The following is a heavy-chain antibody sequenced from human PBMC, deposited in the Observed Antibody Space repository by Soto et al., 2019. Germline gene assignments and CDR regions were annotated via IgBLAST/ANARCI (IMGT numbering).Heavy chain of an antibody. CDR2: IIPIFGTA. J-gene: IGHJ5*02. Sequence: QVQLVQSGAEVKKPGSSVKVSCKASGGTFSSYAITWVRQAPGQGLEWMGGIIPIFGTANYAQKFQGRVTITADESLTTAYRELSSLRSEDTAVYYCSRDFPSSRSDPWGQGTLVTVSS. CDR3: SRDFPSSRSDP. CDR1: GGTFSSYA. V-gene: IGHV1-69*01.